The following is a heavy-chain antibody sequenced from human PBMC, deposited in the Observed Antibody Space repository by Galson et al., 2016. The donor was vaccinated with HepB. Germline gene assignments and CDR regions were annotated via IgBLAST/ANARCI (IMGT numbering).Heavy chain of an antibody. CDR2: INNVGSDT. CDR3: ARGGKYTYGQLDY. J-gene: IGHJ4*02. Sequence: SLRLSCAASGITFSGYWMHWVRQAPGKGLVWVSRINNVGSDTNYADSVKGRFTISRDNAKNTLYQQMNSLRAEDTAVYYCARGGKYTYGQLDYWGQGILVTVSS. D-gene: IGHD5-18*01. CDR1: GITFSGYW. V-gene: IGHV3-74*01.